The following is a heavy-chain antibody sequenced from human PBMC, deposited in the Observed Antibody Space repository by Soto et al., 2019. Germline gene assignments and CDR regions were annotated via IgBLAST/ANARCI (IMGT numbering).Heavy chain of an antibody. CDR1: GFTFSSYG. J-gene: IGHJ4*02. D-gene: IGHD6-19*01. CDR3: ARDLSSGWYPDY. CDR2: IWYDGSNK. V-gene: IGHV3-33*01. Sequence: QVQLVESGGGVVQPGRSLRLSCAASGFTFSSYGMHWVRQAPGKGLEWVAVIWYDGSNKYYADSVKGRFTISRDNSKNTLYLQMNSLRAEDTAVYYCARDLSSGWYPDYWGQGTLVTVSS.